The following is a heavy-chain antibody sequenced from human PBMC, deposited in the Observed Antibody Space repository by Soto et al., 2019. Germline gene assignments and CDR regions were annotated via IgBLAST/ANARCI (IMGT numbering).Heavy chain of an antibody. V-gene: IGHV4-34*01. CDR3: ARGRLNGQVVVAATSGGPAFDI. CDR1: GGSFSGYY. D-gene: IGHD2-15*01. J-gene: IGHJ3*02. CDR2: INHSGST. Sequence: QVQLQQWGAGLLKPSETLSLTCAVYGGSFSGYYWSWIRQPPGKGLEWIGEINHSGSTNYNPSLKSRVTISVDTSKNQFSLKLSSVTAADTAVYYCARGRLNGQVVVAATSGGPAFDIWGQGTMVTVSS.